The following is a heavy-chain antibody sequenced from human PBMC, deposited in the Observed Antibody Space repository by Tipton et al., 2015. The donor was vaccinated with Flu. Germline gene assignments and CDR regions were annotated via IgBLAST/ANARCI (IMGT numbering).Heavy chain of an antibody. J-gene: IGHJ6*02. CDR3: ARFLGYCSGGSCYSTDSRYGMDV. V-gene: IGHV3-21*01. CDR2: ITSTSSQI. Sequence: QLVQSGPEVKKPGSSVKVSCTASGGTFSSYPINWVRQAPGQGLEWVSSITSTSSQINYADSVRGRFTISRDNAKDSLYLPMNILRAEDTAVYYCARFLGYCSGGSCYSTDSRYGMDVWGQGTTVTVSS. CDR1: GGTFSSYP. D-gene: IGHD2-15*01.